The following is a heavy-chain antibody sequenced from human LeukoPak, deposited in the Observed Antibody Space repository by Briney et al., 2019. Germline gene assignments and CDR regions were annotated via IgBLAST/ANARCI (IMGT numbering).Heavy chain of an antibody. CDR1: GFTFSSFD. D-gene: IGHD2-2*01. CDR2: ISTSSRYI. J-gene: IGHJ5*02. CDR3: ARADCSGSTCYLRRSWFDP. V-gene: IGHV3-21*01. Sequence: GGSLRLSCAVSGFTFSSFDMNWVRHAPGKGLEWVSSISTSSRYIYYRDSVKGRFTIARDDAKNSLYLQMNSLRVEDTAVYYCARADCSGSTCYLRRSWFDPWGQETLVTVSS.